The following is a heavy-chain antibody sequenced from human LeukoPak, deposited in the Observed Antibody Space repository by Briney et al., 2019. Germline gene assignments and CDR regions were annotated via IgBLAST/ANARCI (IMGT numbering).Heavy chain of an antibody. Sequence: SETLSLTCAVSGGSISSGGYSWSWIRQPPGKGLEWIGYIYHSGSTYYNPSLKSRVTISVDRSKNQFSLKLSSVTAADTAVYYCARASHYYDILTGLRRDAFDIWGQGTMVTVSS. D-gene: IGHD3-9*01. CDR3: ARASHYYDILTGLRRDAFDI. CDR1: GGSISSGGYS. J-gene: IGHJ3*02. CDR2: IYHSGST. V-gene: IGHV4-30-2*01.